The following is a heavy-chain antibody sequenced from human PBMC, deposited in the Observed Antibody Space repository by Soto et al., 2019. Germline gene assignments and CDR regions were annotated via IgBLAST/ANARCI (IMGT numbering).Heavy chain of an antibody. CDR1: GFTISTYH. J-gene: IGHJ6*02. D-gene: IGHD1-26*01. CDR2: ISTDLRAL. Sequence: PGGSLRLSCAASGFTISTYHLNWVRQAPGKGLEWVSYISTDLRALYYADSVRGRFTISRDNAKNSLYLQMTSLRDEDTGVYYCTSDGRRGYDMDVWGQGTTVTVSS. V-gene: IGHV3-48*02. CDR3: TSDGRRGYDMDV.